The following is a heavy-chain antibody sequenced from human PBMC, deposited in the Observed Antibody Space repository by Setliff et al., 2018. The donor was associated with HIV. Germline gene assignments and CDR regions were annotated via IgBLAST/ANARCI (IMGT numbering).Heavy chain of an antibody. CDR2: IGSAGDSTI. J-gene: IGHJ3*02. V-gene: IGHV3-23*01. D-gene: IGHD2-2*03. CDR1: GFTFTTYP. Sequence: PGGSLRLSCVASGFTFTTYPMNWVRQVPGEGLEWLSYIGSAGDSTIFYADSVKGRFTISSDNSKNTLYLQMNSLRAEDTAVYYCAKDLDIVVEPAAPDAFDIWGQGTMVTVSS. CDR3: AKDLDIVVEPAAPDAFDI.